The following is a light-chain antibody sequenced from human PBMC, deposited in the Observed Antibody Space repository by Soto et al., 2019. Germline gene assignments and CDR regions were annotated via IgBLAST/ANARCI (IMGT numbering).Light chain of an antibody. Sequence: DIQVTQSPSTLPASVGDRVIITCRASQSISSYVNWYNQTPGKAPQRVSYAAPSLQSRVPSRCRGSGSGPEFTLTISSLTTEDFETYYCLQHNRSPVTFGPGTNVDIK. CDR3: LQHNRSPVT. V-gene: IGKV1-17*01. CDR2: AAP. CDR1: QSISSY. J-gene: IGKJ3*01.